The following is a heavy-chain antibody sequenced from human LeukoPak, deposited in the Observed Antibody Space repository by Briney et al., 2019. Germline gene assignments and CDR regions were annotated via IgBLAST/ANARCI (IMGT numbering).Heavy chain of an antibody. J-gene: IGHJ2*01. Sequence: SETLSLTCTVSGGSVSSADYYWRWIRQPPGKGLEWVGHIYYLGSTNYNPSLKSRVTVSIDTSKNYFSLKLNSVIAADTAVYYCARDRPGSYWYFDLWGRGTLVTVSS. CDR2: IYYLGST. CDR1: GGSVSSADYY. CDR3: ARDRPGSYWYFDL. V-gene: IGHV4-61*03. D-gene: IGHD3-10*01.